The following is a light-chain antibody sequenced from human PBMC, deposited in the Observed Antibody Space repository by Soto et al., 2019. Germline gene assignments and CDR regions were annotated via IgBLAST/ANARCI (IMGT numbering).Light chain of an antibody. J-gene: IGKJ1*01. CDR2: GAS. CDR3: QQYNNWPWT. V-gene: IGKV3-15*01. Sequence: IVMTQSPATLSVSPGERATLSCRASQSVNNNLAWYQQKPGQAPRLLIHGASTRATGIPARISGSGSGTEFTLTISSLQSEDFAVYYCQQYNNWPWTFGQGTK. CDR1: QSVNNN.